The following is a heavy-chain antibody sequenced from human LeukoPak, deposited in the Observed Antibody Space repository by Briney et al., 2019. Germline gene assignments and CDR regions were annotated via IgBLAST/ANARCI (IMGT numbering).Heavy chain of an antibody. Sequence: PGGSLRLSCAASGFTFDDYAMDWVRQAPGKGLEWVSGISWNSGSIGYADSVKGRFTISRDNAKNSLYLQMNSLRAEDTALYYCAKARGIAAQFDPWGQGTLVTVSS. V-gene: IGHV3-9*01. D-gene: IGHD6-13*01. CDR1: GFTFDDYA. CDR3: AKARGIAAQFDP. CDR2: ISWNSGSI. J-gene: IGHJ5*02.